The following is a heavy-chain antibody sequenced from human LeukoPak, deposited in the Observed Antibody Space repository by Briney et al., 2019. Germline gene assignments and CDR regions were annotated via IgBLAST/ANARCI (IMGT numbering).Heavy chain of an antibody. V-gene: IGHV1-8*01. J-gene: IGHJ4*02. Sequence: GASVKVSCKASGYTFTSYDINWVRQATGQGLEWMGWMNPNSGNTGYAQKFQGRVTMTRNTSISTAYMELSSLRSEHTTVYYGARAGVTTGDYWGQGTLVTVSS. D-gene: IGHD4-17*01. CDR2: MNPNSGNT. CDR1: GYTFTSYD. CDR3: ARAGVTTGDY.